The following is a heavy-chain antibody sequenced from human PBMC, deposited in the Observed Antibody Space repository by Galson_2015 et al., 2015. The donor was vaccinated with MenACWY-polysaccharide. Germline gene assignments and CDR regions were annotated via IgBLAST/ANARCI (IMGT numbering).Heavy chain of an antibody. V-gene: IGHV3-74*01. CDR1: GFTFSSYR. CDR2: INSDGSSK. D-gene: IGHD5-18*01. Sequence: FLRLSCAASGFTFSSYRMHWVRQAPGKGLVWVSRINSDGSSKRYADSVKGRFTISRDNAKNTLYLQMNSLRVEDTAVYYCASSIQLASWGQGTLVTVSS. CDR3: ASSIQLAS. J-gene: IGHJ5*02.